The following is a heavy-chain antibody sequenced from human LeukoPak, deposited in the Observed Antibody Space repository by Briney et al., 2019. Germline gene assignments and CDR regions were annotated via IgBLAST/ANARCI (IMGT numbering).Heavy chain of an antibody. Sequence: PGGSLRLSCAASGFTFSSYWMSWVRQAPGKGLEWVANIKQDGSEKYYVDSVKGRFTISRDNAKNSLYLQMNSLRAEDTAVYYCARAALWFGEPTYYFDYWGQGTLVTVSS. CDR1: GFTFSSYW. CDR3: ARAALWFGEPTYYFDY. D-gene: IGHD3-10*01. J-gene: IGHJ4*02. CDR2: IKQDGSEK. V-gene: IGHV3-7*01.